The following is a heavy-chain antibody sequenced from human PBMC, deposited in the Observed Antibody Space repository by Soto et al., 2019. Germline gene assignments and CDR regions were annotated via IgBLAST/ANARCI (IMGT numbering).Heavy chain of an antibody. J-gene: IGHJ4*02. D-gene: IGHD2-2*01. Sequence: EMQLLESGGGLVQPGGSLRLSCAASGFTFSSYAMSWVRQAPGKGLEWVSAISGSGGSTYYADSVKGRFTISRDNSKNTLYLQMNSLRAEDTAAYYCAKDLVVVPAAKLFDYWGQGTLVTVSS. CDR2: ISGSGGST. CDR3: AKDLVVVPAAKLFDY. V-gene: IGHV3-23*01. CDR1: GFTFSSYA.